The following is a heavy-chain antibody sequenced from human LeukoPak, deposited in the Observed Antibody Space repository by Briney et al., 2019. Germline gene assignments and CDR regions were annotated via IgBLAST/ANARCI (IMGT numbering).Heavy chain of an antibody. CDR1: GGSISSYY. V-gene: IGHV4-59*01. J-gene: IGHJ6*03. D-gene: IGHD3-22*01. CDR2: IYYSGST. CDR3: ARGRFSSYYYDSSGYWEYYYYYYMDV. Sequence: SETLSLTCTVSGGSISSYYWSWIRQPPGKGLEWIGYIYYSGSTNYNPSLKSRVTISVDTSKNQFSLKLSSVTAADTAVYYCARGRFSSYYYDSSGYWEYYYYYYMDVWGKGTTVTISS.